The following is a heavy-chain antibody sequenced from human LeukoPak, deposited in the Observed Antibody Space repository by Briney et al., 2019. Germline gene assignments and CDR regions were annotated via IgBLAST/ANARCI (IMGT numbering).Heavy chain of an antibody. D-gene: IGHD3-3*01. CDR3: VKDIQSDDFWSGSTFDF. J-gene: IGHJ4*02. CDR1: GFTFRSYA. Sequence: PGGSLRLSCAASGFTFRSYALSWVRQAPGKGLEWVSTISGSGDSTYYADSVKGRFTISRDNSKSTLYLQMNSLRAEDTAVYFCVKDIQSDDFWSGSTFDFWGQGILVTVSS. CDR2: ISGSGDST. V-gene: IGHV3-23*01.